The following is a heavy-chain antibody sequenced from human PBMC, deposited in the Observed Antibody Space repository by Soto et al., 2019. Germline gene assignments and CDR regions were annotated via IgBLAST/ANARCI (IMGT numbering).Heavy chain of an antibody. CDR2: ISWNSGSI. CDR3: AKPGGSKWLVNGFDI. J-gene: IGHJ3*02. CDR1: GFTFDDYA. D-gene: IGHD6-19*01. Sequence: GGSLRLSCAASGFTFDDYAMHWVWQAPGKGLEWVSGISWNSGSIGYADSVKGRFTISRDNAKNSLYLQMNSLRAEDTALYYCAKPGGSKWLVNGFDIWGQGTMVTVSS. V-gene: IGHV3-9*01.